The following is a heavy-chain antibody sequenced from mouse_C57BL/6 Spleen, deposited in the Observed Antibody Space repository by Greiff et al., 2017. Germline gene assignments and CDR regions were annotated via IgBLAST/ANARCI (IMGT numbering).Heavy chain of an antibody. Sequence: EVQVVESGEGLVKPGGSLKLSCAASGFTFSSSAMSWVRQTPEKWLEWVAYISSGGDYIYYADTVKGRFTISSDNARNTLYLQMSSLKSEDTAMYYCTRDITTVVATDAYWGQGTLVTVSA. D-gene: IGHD1-1*01. CDR1: GFTFSSSA. CDR3: TRDITTVVATDAY. CDR2: ISSGGDYI. J-gene: IGHJ3*01. V-gene: IGHV5-9-1*02.